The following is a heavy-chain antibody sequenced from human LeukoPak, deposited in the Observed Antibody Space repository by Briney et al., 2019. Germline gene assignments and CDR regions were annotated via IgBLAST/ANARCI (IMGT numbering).Heavy chain of an antibody. CDR2: MNPNSGNT. CDR1: GYTFTSYD. V-gene: IGHV1-8*01. J-gene: IGHJ5*02. D-gene: IGHD6-13*01. CDR3: ARPRYSSSWYENWFDP. Sequence: ASVKVSCKAPGYTFTSYDINWVRQATGQGLEWMGWMNPNSGNTGYAQKFQGRVTMTRNTSISTAYMELSSLRSEDTAVYYCARPRYSSSWYENWFDPWGQGTLVTVSS.